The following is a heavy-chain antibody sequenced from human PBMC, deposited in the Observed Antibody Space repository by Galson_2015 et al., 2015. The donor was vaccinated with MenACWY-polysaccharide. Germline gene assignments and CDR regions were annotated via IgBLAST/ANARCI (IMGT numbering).Heavy chain of an antibody. CDR3: AKGGELRSYYYGMDV. D-gene: IGHD1-26*01. CDR2: ISWNSGSI. V-gene: IGHV3-9*01. Sequence: SLRLSCAASGFTFSSCGMHWVRQAPGKGLEWVSGISWNSGSIGYADSVKGRFTISRDNAKNSLYLQMNSLRAEDTALYYCAKGGELRSYYYGMDVWGQGTTVTVSS. J-gene: IGHJ6*02. CDR1: GFTFSSCG.